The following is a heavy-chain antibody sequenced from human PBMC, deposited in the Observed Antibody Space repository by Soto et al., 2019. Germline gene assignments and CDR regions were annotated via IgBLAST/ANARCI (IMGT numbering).Heavy chain of an antibody. J-gene: IGHJ3*02. CDR3: ARDDREGAFDI. V-gene: IGHV3-33*01. Sequence: QVQLVESGGGVVQPGRSLRLSCAASGFTFSSYGMHWVRQAPGKGLEWVAVIWYDGSNKYYADSVKGRFTISRDNSKNTLYLQMNSLRAEDTAMYYCARDDREGAFDIWGQGTMVTVSS. CDR2: IWYDGSNK. CDR1: GFTFSSYG.